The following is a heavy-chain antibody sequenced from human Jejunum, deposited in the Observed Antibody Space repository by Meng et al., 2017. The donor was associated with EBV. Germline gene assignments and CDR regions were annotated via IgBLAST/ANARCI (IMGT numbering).Heavy chain of an antibody. V-gene: IGHV1-2*06. CDR1: GYTFTDFF. D-gene: IGHD2-15*01. CDR2: INPNSGVT. CDR3: ARDPSLHCSGGSCYPDH. J-gene: IGHJ4*02. Sequence: QVQLVQSGAEVKKPXXXXXXXCMASGYTFTDFFVHWVRQAPGQGLEWMGRINPNSGVTNYEQKFQGRVTMTRDTSISTAYMELSGLRSDDTAFYYCARDPSLHCSGGSCYPDHWGQGTLGTVSS.